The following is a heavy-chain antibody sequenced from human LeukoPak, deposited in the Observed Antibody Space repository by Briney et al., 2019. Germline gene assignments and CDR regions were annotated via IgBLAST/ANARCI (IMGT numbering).Heavy chain of an antibody. CDR1: GFAFSSYW. D-gene: IGHD3-10*01. J-gene: IGHJ6*03. Sequence: GGSLRLSCAASGFAFSSYWMSWVRQAPGKGLEWVANIKQDGSEKYYVDSVKGRFIISRDNAKNSLYLQMNSLRAEDTAVYYCAKGAFRDQVQGYYYMDVWGKGTTVTVSS. V-gene: IGHV3-7*01. CDR2: IKQDGSEK. CDR3: AKGAFRDQVQGYYYMDV.